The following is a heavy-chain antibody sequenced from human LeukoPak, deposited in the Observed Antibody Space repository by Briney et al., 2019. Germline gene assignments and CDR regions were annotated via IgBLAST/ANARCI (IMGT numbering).Heavy chain of an antibody. CDR1: RNIFTGHY. CDR2: INLNSGDT. CDR3: ASELEEYGSRRAGFDY. V-gene: IGHV1-2*02. J-gene: IGHJ4*02. Sequence: ASVKVSCKASRNIFTGHYMHWVRQAPGQGLEWMGWINLNSGDTNHAQKFQGRVTTTRDTSISTAYMGVSSLRSDDTALYYCASELEEYGSRRAGFDYWGQGTLVTVSS. D-gene: IGHD6-6*01.